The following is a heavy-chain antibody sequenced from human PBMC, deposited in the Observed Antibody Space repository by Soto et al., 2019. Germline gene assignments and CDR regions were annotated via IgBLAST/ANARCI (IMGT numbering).Heavy chain of an antibody. CDR1: GGTFNRYA. J-gene: IGHJ4*02. CDR3: ARGWSYDTLTAYSY. V-gene: IGHV1-69*01. CDR2: IIPMFGTS. Sequence: QVQLVQSGAEVKKPGSSVKVSCKASGGTFNRYAISWVRQAPGQGLEWMGGIIPMFGTSNYAQKFQGRVTVTADESTSPAYMELSSLRSEDTAVYYCARGWSYDTLTAYSYWGQGTLVTVSS. D-gene: IGHD3-9*01.